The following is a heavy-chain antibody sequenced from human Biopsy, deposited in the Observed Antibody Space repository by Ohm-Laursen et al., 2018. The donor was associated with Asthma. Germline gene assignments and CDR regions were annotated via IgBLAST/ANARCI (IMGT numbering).Heavy chain of an antibody. J-gene: IGHJ6*02. CDR2: TNERGVT. V-gene: IGHV4-34*01. CDR3: ARGPELDV. CDR1: PGSFSGFY. Sequence: SDTLSLTCAVYPGSFSGFYWTWIRQSPGKGLEWIGETNERGVTNTNPSLKSRVIISIDTYWNRVSLKLTSVTAADTAVYFCARGPELDVWGQGTTVTVSS.